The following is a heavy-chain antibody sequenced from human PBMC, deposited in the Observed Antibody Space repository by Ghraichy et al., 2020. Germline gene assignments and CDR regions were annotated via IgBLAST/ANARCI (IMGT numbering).Heavy chain of an antibody. CDR1: GFPFSSYD. D-gene: IGHD3-9*01. Sequence: LSLTCAASGFPFSSYDMHWFRPATGKCLEWVSGIGTAGDTYYPGSVKGRFTISRENAKNSLYLQMNSLRAGDTAVYYCARDRRSYYDLLTGHKYVYGMDVWGQGTTVTVSS. V-gene: IGHV3-13*01. CDR2: IGTAGDT. CDR3: ARDRRSYYDLLTGHKYVYGMDV. J-gene: IGHJ6*02.